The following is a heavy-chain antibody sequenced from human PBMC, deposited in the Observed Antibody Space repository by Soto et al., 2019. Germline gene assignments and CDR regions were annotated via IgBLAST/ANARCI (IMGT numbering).Heavy chain of an antibody. CDR3: AHRPSVGYCSSTSCYAWFDP. CDR2: IYWDDDK. Sequence: SGPTLVHPTQTLTLTCTFSGFSLSTSGVGVGWIRQPPGKALEWLALIYWDDDKRYSPSLKSRLTITKDTSKNHVVLTMTNMDPVDTATYYCAHRPSVGYCSSTSCYAWFDPWGQGTLVTVSS. J-gene: IGHJ5*02. CDR1: GFSLSTSGVG. D-gene: IGHD2-2*01. V-gene: IGHV2-5*02.